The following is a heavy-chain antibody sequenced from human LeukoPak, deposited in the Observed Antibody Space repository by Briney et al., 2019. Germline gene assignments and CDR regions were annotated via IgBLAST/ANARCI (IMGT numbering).Heavy chain of an antibody. V-gene: IGHV1-2*04. Sequence: ASVKVSCKASGYTFTGYYMHWVRQAPGQGLEWMGWINPNSGGTNYAQKFQGWVTMTRDTSISTAYMELSRLRSDDTAVYYCARSYYYGSGSYHDAFDIWGQGTMVTVSS. D-gene: IGHD3-10*01. CDR2: INPNSGGT. J-gene: IGHJ3*02. CDR1: GYTFTGYY. CDR3: ARSYYYGSGSYHDAFDI.